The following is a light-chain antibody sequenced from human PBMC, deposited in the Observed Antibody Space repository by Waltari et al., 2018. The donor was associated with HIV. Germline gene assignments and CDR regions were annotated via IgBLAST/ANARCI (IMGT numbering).Light chain of an antibody. CDR1: SSDLGHSLF. CDR2: DVK. J-gene: IGLJ1*01. V-gene: IGLV2-14*03. Sequence: QSALTQPASVSGSLGQSINISCSGLSSDLGHSLFVSWYQQHPDTVPRVIIYDVKKRPSEVSSRFSGTKSCATASLTISELQAEDETVYYCASHSTYTLLYVFGSGTELTVL. CDR3: ASHSTYTLLYV.